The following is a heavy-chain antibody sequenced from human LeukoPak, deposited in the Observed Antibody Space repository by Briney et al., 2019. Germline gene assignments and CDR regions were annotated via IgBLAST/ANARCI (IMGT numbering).Heavy chain of an antibody. CDR3: ARGLFLSGYLDAFDL. Sequence: PGGFLRLSCLASGFTFSSTHMSWYRQAPGKGLEWVSVIYNRGDRNYADSVKGRFTISRDNSKNTLYLQMDSLRVEDTAVYYCARGLFLSGYLDAFDLWGQGTVVTVSS. D-gene: IGHD3-22*01. V-gene: IGHV3-53*01. J-gene: IGHJ3*01. CDR2: IYNRGDR. CDR1: GFTFSSTH.